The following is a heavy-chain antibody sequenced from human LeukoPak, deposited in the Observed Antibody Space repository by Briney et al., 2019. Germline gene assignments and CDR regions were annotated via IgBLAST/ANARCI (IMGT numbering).Heavy chain of an antibody. Sequence: PSETLSLTCAVYGGSFSGYYWSWIRQPPGKGLEWIGEINHSGSTNYNPSLKSRVTISVDTSKNQFSLKLSSVTAADTAVYYCARKIGGATWSLDYWGQGTLVTVSS. V-gene: IGHV4-34*01. D-gene: IGHD1-26*01. CDR1: GGSFSGYY. CDR3: ARKIGGATWSLDY. CDR2: INHSGST. J-gene: IGHJ4*02.